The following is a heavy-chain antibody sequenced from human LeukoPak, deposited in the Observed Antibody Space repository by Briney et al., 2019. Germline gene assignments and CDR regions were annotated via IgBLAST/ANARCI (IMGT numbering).Heavy chain of an antibody. CDR2: INPNSGGT. D-gene: IGHD4-23*01. J-gene: IGHJ5*02. CDR1: GYTFTGYY. CDR3: ARDSAVVTPWFDP. Sequence: ASVKVSCKASGYTFTGYYMHWVRQAPGQGLEWMGWINPNSGGTNYAQKFQGRVTMTTDTSTSTAYMELRSLRSDDTAVYYCARDSAVVTPWFDPWGQGTLVTVSS. V-gene: IGHV1-2*02.